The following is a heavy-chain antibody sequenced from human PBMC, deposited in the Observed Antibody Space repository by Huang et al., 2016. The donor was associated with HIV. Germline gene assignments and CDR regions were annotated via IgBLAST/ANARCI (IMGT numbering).Heavy chain of an antibody. J-gene: IGHJ4*02. CDR3: AKEVNSLVDY. D-gene: IGHD6-13*01. Sequence: QLQLQESGPGVVKASETLSLICTVSGGTISGSRHYWAWIRQSPGKGPAGIGSIYYTEPTYYNPSLKSRVTISVDTSKNQFSLKLSSLTATDTAVYYCAKEVNSLVDYWGQGTLVTVSS. CDR1: GGTISGSRHY. CDR2: IYYTEPT. V-gene: IGHV4-39*01.